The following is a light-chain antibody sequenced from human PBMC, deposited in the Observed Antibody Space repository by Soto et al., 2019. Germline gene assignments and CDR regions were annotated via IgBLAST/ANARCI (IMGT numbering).Light chain of an antibody. CDR3: HQSFRTPQKHT. CDR1: QSINGY. Sequence: IQMTQSPSSLSASVGDRVTITCRASQSINGYLNWYQQKPGKAPKLLIYAASSLQSGVPSRFSGSGSGTDFTLTISGLQPEDFAVYFCHQSFRTPQKHTFGQGTNLQIK. CDR2: AAS. J-gene: IGKJ2*01. V-gene: IGKV1-39*01.